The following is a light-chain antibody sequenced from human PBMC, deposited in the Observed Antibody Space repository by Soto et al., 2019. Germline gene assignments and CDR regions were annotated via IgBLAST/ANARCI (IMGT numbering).Light chain of an antibody. Sequence: QSALTQPASVSGSPGQSITISCTGTSNDVGGYNYISWYQQHPGRAPKLLIFEVSYRPSGVSNRFSGSKSGNTASLTISGLQAEDEADYYCQTSDSGLVGLIFGTGTKLTVL. CDR3: QTSDSGLVGLI. V-gene: IGLV2-14*01. J-gene: IGLJ1*01. CDR1: SNDVGGYNY. CDR2: EVS.